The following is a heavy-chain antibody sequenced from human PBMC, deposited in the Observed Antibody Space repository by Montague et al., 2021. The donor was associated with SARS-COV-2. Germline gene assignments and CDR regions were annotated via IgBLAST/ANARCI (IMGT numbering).Heavy chain of an antibody. J-gene: IGHJ3*02. Sequence: NYNPSLQSRVTLSLDTSKNHFSLKLTSVTAADTAVYFCARGLVWGATTGVDIWGQGTMVTVSS. CDR3: ARGLVWGATTGVDI. D-gene: IGHD1-26*01. V-gene: IGHV4-34*01.